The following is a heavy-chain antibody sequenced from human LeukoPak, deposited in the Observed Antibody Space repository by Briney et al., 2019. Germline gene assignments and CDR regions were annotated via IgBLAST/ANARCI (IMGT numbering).Heavy chain of an antibody. Sequence: SETLSLTCAVYGGSFSGYYWSWIRQPPGKGLEWIGEINHSGSTNYNPSLKSRVTISVDTSKNQFSLKLSSVTAADTAVYYCARRVYDYVWGSYRLGGYFDYWGQGTLVTVSS. D-gene: IGHD3-16*02. CDR3: ARRVYDYVWGSYRLGGYFDY. CDR2: INHSGST. J-gene: IGHJ4*02. V-gene: IGHV4-34*01. CDR1: GGSFSGYY.